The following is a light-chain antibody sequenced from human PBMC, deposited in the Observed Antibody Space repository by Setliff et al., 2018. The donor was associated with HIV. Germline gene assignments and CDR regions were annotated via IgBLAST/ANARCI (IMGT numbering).Light chain of an antibody. CDR2: DVI. Sequence: QSALTQPASVSGSPGQWITISCTGTSSDVGGLNYVSWYQQQPGKAPQLLIYDVITRPSGVSDRFSASKSGNTASLTISGLQADDEGDYYCSSYTSSSTWVFGGGTKGTVL. V-gene: IGLV2-14*03. CDR1: SSDVGGLNY. J-gene: IGLJ3*02. CDR3: SSYTSSSTWV.